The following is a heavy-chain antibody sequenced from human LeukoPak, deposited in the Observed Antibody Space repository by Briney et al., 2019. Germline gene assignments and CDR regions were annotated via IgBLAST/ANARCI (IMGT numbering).Heavy chain of an antibody. D-gene: IGHD6-13*01. V-gene: IGHV4-30-2*03. CDR3: ARQGGIYSSSWYPIKNPHFDY. CDR2: IYHSGST. Sequence: SQTLSLTCAVSGGSISSGGYSWSWIRQPPGKGLEWIGYIYHSGSTYYNPSLKSRVTISVDTSKNQFSLKLSSVTAADTAVYYCARQGGIYSSSWYPIKNPHFDYWGQGTLVTVSS. J-gene: IGHJ4*02. CDR1: GGSISSGGYS.